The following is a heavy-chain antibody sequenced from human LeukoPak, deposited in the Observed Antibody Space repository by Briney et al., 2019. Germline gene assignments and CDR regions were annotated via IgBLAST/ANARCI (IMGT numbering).Heavy chain of an antibody. J-gene: IGHJ4*02. D-gene: IGHD6-19*01. CDR3: ARLHEAVAGFAPS. CDR1: GGSISSYY. V-gene: IGHV4-59*12. Sequence: SETLSLTCTVSGGSISSYYWSWIRQPPGKGLEWIGYIYYSGSTNYNPSLKSRVTISVDTSKNQFSLKLSSVTAADTAVYYCARLHEAVAGFAPSWGQGTLVTVSS. CDR2: IYYSGST.